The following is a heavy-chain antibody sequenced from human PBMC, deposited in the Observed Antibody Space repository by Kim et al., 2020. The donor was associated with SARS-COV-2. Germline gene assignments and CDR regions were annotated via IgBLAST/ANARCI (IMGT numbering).Heavy chain of an antibody. CDR1: GFTFSSYA. J-gene: IGHJ3*02. CDR2: ISGSGGST. CDR3: AKDYYGSGSYSDAFDI. Sequence: GGSLRLSCAASGFTFSSYAMSWVRQAPGKGLEWVSAISGSGGSTYYADAVKGRFTISRDNSKNTLYLQMNSLRAEDTAVYYCAKDYYGSGSYSDAFDIWGQGTIVPVSS. D-gene: IGHD3-10*01. V-gene: IGHV3-23*01.